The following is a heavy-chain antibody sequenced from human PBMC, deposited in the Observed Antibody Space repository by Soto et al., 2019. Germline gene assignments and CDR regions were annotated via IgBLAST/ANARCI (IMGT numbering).Heavy chain of an antibody. CDR2: ISSSSSYI. Sequence: GGSLRLSCAASGFTFSSYSMNWVRQAPGKGLEWVSSISSSSSYIYYADSVKGRFTISRDNAKNSLYLQMNSLRAEDTAVYYCATADDYGDSPSGYFDYWGQGTLVTVSS. CDR1: GFTFSSYS. D-gene: IGHD4-17*01. J-gene: IGHJ4*02. CDR3: ATADDYGDSPSGYFDY. V-gene: IGHV3-21*01.